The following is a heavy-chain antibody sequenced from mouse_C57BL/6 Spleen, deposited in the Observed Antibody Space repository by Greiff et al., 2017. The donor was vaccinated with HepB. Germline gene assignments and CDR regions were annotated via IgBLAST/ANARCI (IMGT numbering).Heavy chain of an antibody. D-gene: IGHD2-5*01. CDR3: ARGAYSNFFDY. J-gene: IGHJ2*01. Sequence: VQGVESGPELVKPGASVKISCKASGYAFSSSWMNWVKQRPGKGLEWIGRIYPGDGDTNYNGKFKGKATLTADKSSSTAYMQLSSLTSEDSAVYFCARGAYSNFFDYWGQGTTLTVSS. CDR1: GYAFSSSW. CDR2: IYPGDGDT. V-gene: IGHV1-82*01.